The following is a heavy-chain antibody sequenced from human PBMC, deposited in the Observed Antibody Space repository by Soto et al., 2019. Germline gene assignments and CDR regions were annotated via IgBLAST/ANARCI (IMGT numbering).Heavy chain of an antibody. J-gene: IGHJ6*02. CDR3: ARDRGYGDYRGYYYGMDV. CDR2: TYYRSKWYN. CDR1: GDSVSSNSAA. Sequence: SQTLSLTCAISGDSVSSNSAAWNWIRQSPSRGLEWLGRTYYRSKWYNDYAVSVKSRITINPDTSKNQFSLQLNSVTPEDTAVYYCARDRGYGDYRGYYYGMDVWGQGTTVTVSS. D-gene: IGHD4-17*01. V-gene: IGHV6-1*01.